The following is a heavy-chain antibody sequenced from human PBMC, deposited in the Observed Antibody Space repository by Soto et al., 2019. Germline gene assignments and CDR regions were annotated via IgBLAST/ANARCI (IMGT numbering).Heavy chain of an antibody. Sequence: VAVISYDGSNKYYADSVKGRFTISRDNSKNTLYLQMNSLRAEDTAVYYCARAEGLTAYGMDVWGQGTTVTVSS. CDR2: ISYDGSNK. CDR3: ARAEGLTAYGMDV. D-gene: IGHD2-15*01. V-gene: IGHV3-30-3*01. J-gene: IGHJ6*02.